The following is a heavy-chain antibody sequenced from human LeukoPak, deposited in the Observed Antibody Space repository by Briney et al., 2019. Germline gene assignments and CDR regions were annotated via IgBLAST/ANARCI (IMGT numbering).Heavy chain of an antibody. Sequence: GASVKVSCKASGGTFSSYAISWVRQAPGQGLEWMGWISAYNGNTNYAQKLQGRVTMTTDTSTSTAYMELRSLRSDDTAVYYCARVSYSSGWTDAFDIWGQGTMVTVSS. CDR2: ISAYNGNT. J-gene: IGHJ3*02. D-gene: IGHD6-19*01. CDR1: GGTFSSYA. V-gene: IGHV1-18*01. CDR3: ARVSYSSGWTDAFDI.